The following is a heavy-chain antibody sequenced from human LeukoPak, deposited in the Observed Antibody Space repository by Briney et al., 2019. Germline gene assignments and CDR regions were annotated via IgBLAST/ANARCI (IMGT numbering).Heavy chain of an antibody. D-gene: IGHD2-2*01. CDR3: ARGVVVVPAAMGILEWLLYRGHHFDY. V-gene: IGHV1-2*04. Sequence: ASVRVSCKASGYTFTGYYMHWVRQAPGQGLEWMGWINPNGGGTNYAQKFQGWVTMTRDTSISTAYMELSRLRSDDTAVYYCARGVVVVPAAMGILEWLLYRGHHFDYWGQGTLDTVSS. J-gene: IGHJ4*02. CDR1: GYTFTGYY. CDR2: INPNGGGT.